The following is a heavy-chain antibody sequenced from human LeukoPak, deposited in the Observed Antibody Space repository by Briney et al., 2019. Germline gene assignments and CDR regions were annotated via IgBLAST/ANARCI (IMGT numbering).Heavy chain of an antibody. CDR1: GFTSSSYG. Sequence: GRSLRLSCATSGFTSSSYGMHWVRQAPGKGLEWVAVISSDGSNQDYGDSVNGRLTISRDNSKNTLYLQMNSLRPDDTAVYYCASGASSGWYYFDYWGQGTLVTVSS. V-gene: IGHV3-30*03. CDR3: ASGASSGWYYFDY. J-gene: IGHJ4*02. CDR2: ISSDGSNQ. D-gene: IGHD6-19*01.